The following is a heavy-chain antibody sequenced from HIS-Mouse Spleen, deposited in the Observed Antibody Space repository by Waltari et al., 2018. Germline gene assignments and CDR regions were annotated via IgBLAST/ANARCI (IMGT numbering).Heavy chain of an antibody. CDR3: AREIPYSSSWYDWYFDL. Sequence: QLQLQESGPGLVKPSETLSLTCTVSGGSIRSSRYYWGWIRQPPGKGLEWIGSIYYSGRTYNSPSLKSRVTISVDTAKNQFSLKRSAVTAADTAVYYCAREIPYSSSWYDWYFDLWGRGTLVTVSS. CDR1: GGSIRSSRYY. D-gene: IGHD6-13*01. CDR2: IYYSGRT. J-gene: IGHJ2*01. V-gene: IGHV4-39*07.